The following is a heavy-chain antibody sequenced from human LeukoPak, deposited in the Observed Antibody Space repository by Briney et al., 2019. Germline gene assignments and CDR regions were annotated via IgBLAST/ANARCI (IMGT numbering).Heavy chain of an antibody. D-gene: IGHD2-15*01. J-gene: IGHJ4*02. CDR2: ICGSGGST. CDR3: AKGHCSAASCYYYFDY. CDR1: GFTFSTYV. V-gene: IGHV3-23*01. Sequence: GGSLRLSCAASGFTFSTYVMSCVRQAPGKGLEWVSSICGSGGSTYYADSVKGRFTISRDNSRNTLYLQMNSLRAEDTAVYYCAKGHCSAASCYYYFDYWGQGTLVTDTS.